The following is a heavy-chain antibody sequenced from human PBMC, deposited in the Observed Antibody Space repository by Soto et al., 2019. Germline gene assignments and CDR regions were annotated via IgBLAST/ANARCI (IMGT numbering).Heavy chain of an antibody. V-gene: IGHV1-69*13. Sequence: SSVKVSCKAAGGTFSSYAISWVRQAPGQGLEWMGGIIPIFGTANYAQKFQGRVTITADESTSTAYMELSSLRSEDTAVYYCATITIAAAGTRGFSYYYYGMDVWG. CDR1: GGTFSSYA. D-gene: IGHD6-13*01. CDR2: IIPIFGTA. CDR3: ATITIAAAGTRGFSYYYYGMDV. J-gene: IGHJ6*02.